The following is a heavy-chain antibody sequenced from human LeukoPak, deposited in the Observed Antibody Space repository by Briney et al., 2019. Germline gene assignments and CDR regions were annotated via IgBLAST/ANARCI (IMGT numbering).Heavy chain of an antibody. J-gene: IGHJ6*04. D-gene: IGHD5-12*01. Sequence: KPSETLSLTCAVSGYSISSGYYWGGIRQPPRQGLQWIGSIYHSGSTSYNPSLKSRVTISVDTSKNQFSLKLSSVTAAATAVYYSASFASETTCGYSDYECLNVWSKRSTVTVSS. CDR3: ASFASETTCGYSDYECLNV. CDR1: GYSISSGYY. CDR2: IYHSGST. V-gene: IGHV4-38-2*01.